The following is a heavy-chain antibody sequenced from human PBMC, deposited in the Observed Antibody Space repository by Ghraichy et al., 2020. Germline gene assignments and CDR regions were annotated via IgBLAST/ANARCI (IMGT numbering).Heavy chain of an antibody. V-gene: IGHV1-2*02. J-gene: IGHJ4*02. CDR3: AANSVGPYTGFDY. CDR1: GYTFTGFY. CDR2: INPDSGYT. D-gene: IGHD1-26*01. Sequence: ASVKVSCKASGYTFTGFYIYWLRQAPGQGLEWIGLINPDSGYTKHAQEFQGRVTMNRDTSISTAYIELSSLKSDDTAVYYCAANSVGPYTGFDYWGQGTLVTVSS.